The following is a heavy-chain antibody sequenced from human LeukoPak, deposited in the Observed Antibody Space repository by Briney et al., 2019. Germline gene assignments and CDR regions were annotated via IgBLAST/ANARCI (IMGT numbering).Heavy chain of an antibody. J-gene: IGHJ4*02. V-gene: IGHV1-69*13. CDR1: GGTFSSYA. Sequence: SVTVSCKASGGTFSSYAISWVRQAPGQGLQWMGGIIPIFGTANYAQKFQGRVTITADESTSTAYMELSSLRSEDTAVYYCARDYYDSSGYFFWGQGTLVTVSS. D-gene: IGHD3-22*01. CDR3: ARDYYDSSGYFF. CDR2: IIPIFGTA.